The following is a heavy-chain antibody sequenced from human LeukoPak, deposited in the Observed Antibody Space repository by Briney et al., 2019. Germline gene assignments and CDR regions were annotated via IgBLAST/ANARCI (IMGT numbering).Heavy chain of an antibody. CDR2: IYTSGST. Sequence: SETLPLTCTVSGGSISSYYWSWIRQPAGKGLEWIGRIYTSGSTNYNPSLKSRVTMSVDTSKNQFSLKLSSVTAADTAVYYCARDPMYSGSYLHFDYWGQGTLVTVSS. CDR3: ARDPMYSGSYLHFDY. CDR1: GGSISSYY. J-gene: IGHJ4*02. D-gene: IGHD1-26*01. V-gene: IGHV4-4*07.